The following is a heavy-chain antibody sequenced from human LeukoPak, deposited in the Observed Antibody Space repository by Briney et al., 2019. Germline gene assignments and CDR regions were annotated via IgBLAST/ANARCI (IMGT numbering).Heavy chain of an antibody. J-gene: IGHJ6*03. CDR3: ARSGYDPPYYYYYMDV. D-gene: IGHD5-12*01. CDR1: GFTFSSYA. Sequence: GGSLRLSCTASGFTFSSYAMHWVRQAPGKGLERVAVISYDGSNKYYADSVKGRFTISRDNSKNTLYLQMNSLRAEDTAVYYCARSGYDPPYYYYYMDVWGKGTTITVSS. V-gene: IGHV3-30*01. CDR2: ISYDGSNK.